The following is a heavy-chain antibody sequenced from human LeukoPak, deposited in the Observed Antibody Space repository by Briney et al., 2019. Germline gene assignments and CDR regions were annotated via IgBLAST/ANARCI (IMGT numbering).Heavy chain of an antibody. CDR3: ARASEDYYYYYMDV. J-gene: IGHJ6*03. CDR1: GYSISSGYY. CDR2: IYHSGST. V-gene: IGHV4-38-2*02. D-gene: IGHD1-14*01. Sequence: PSETPSLTCTVSGYSISSGYYWGWIRQPPGKGLEWIGSIYHSGSTYYNPSLKSRVTISVDTSKNQFSLKVRSVTAADTAVYYCARASEDYYYYYMDVWGKGTTVTISS.